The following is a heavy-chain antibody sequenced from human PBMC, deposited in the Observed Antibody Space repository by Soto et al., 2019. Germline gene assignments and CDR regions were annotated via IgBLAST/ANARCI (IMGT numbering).Heavy chain of an antibody. J-gene: IGHJ4*02. D-gene: IGHD5-18*01. CDR2: VNHRGET. Sequence: SETLSLTCADYGGSFTGYFWSWIRQSPGKGLEWIGEVNHRGETNYSPSLKSRLTISGDTSKNHISLKLNSVTAADTAVYYCARGKRMQLWLKSYFDTWGQGTPVTVSS. CDR1: GGSFTGYF. V-gene: IGHV4-34*01. CDR3: ARGKRMQLWLKSYFDT.